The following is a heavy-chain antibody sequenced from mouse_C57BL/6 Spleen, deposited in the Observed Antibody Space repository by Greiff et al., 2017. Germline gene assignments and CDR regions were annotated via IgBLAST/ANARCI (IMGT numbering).Heavy chain of an antibody. J-gene: IGHJ2*01. CDR1: GYAFSSYW. CDR2: IYPGDGDT. D-gene: IGHD1-1*01. CDR3: ARGVITTVVYFDD. V-gene: IGHV1-80*01. Sequence: VQLQESGAELVKPGASVKISCKASGYAFSSYWMNWVKQRPGQGLEWIGQIYPGDGDTNYNGKFKGKATLTADKSSSTAYMQLSSLTSEDSAVYFCARGVITTVVYFDDWGQGTTLTVSS.